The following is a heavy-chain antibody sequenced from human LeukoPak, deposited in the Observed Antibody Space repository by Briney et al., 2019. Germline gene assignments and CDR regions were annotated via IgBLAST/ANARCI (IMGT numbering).Heavy chain of an antibody. V-gene: IGHV3-53*01. CDR1: GFTVSSNY. Sequence: GGSLRLSCAASGFTVSSNYMSWVRQAPGKRLEWVSLIYSNGTTYYADSVKGRFTFSRDNSKNTLYLQMNSLRAEDTAVYYCARDLTYYYDGSGAGFDYWGQGTLVTVSS. CDR3: ARDLTYYYDGSGAGFDY. D-gene: IGHD3-22*01. J-gene: IGHJ4*02. CDR2: IYSNGTT.